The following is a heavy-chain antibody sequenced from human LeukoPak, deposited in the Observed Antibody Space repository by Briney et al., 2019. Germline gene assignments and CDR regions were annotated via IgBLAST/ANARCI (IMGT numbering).Heavy chain of an antibody. V-gene: IGHV3-7*04. J-gene: IGHJ4*02. Sequence: GGSLRLSCAASGFTFSSYWMSWVRQAPGKGLEWVANIKQDGSEKYYVDSVKGRFTISRDNAKNSLYLQMNSLRAEDTAVYYCARGFGYGGNPYYFDYWGQGTLVTVSS. CDR2: IKQDGSEK. CDR1: GFTFSSYW. D-gene: IGHD4-23*01. CDR3: ARGFGYGGNPYYFDY.